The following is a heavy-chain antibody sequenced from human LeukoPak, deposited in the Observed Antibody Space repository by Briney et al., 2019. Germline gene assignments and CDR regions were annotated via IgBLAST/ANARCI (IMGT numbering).Heavy chain of an antibody. V-gene: IGHV4-59*01. D-gene: IGHD3-9*01. J-gene: IGHJ3*02. Sequence: SETLSLTCTVSGGSIYSYYWSWFRQPPGKGLEWIGDIYYSGSTNYNPSLKRRVTISVDTSKNQFSLTLSSVTAADPAVYYCARVDILTGYFDAFDIWGQGTMVTVSS. CDR1: GGSIYSYY. CDR2: IYYSGST. CDR3: ARVDILTGYFDAFDI.